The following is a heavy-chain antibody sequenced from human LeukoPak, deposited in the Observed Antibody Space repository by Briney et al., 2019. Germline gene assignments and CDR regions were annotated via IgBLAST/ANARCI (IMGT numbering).Heavy chain of an antibody. CDR3: ARIISGYRYGVFDY. CDR2: IYYTGST. CDR1: GGSVSSGTYY. D-gene: IGHD5-18*01. Sequence: PSETLSLTCTVAGGSVSSGTYYWSWIRRHPGKGLEWIGCIYYTGSTFYNPSLKSRVTISEDTSKNQFSLKLSSVTAADTAVYYCARIISGYRYGVFDYWGQGTLVTVSS. J-gene: IGHJ4*02. V-gene: IGHV4-31*03.